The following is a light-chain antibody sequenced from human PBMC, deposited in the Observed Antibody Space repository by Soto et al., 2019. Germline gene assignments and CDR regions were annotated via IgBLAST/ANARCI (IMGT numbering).Light chain of an antibody. V-gene: IGKV3-20*01. CDR3: QQYGSSRWT. J-gene: IGKJ1*01. CDR1: QSISSTY. Sequence: DIVLTQSPGTLSLSAGERATLSCRASQSISSTYLGWYQQKPGQAPRLLIYGTSTRATGIPDRFSGSGSGTDFTLTISRLEPEDFAVYNCQQYGSSRWTFGQGTKVDIK. CDR2: GTS.